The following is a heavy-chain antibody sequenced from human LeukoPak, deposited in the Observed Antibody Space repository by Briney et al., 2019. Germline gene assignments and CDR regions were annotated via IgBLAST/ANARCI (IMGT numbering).Heavy chain of an antibody. Sequence: SVNVSCKASGYTFTGYYMHWVRHAPGQGLEWMGWINPNSGGTNYAQKFQGRVTMTRDTSISTAYMELSRLRSDDTAVYYCARQGAGTGVSWFDPWGQGTLVTVSS. CDR3: ARQGAGTGVSWFDP. J-gene: IGHJ5*02. CDR1: GYTFTGYY. CDR2: INPNSGGT. V-gene: IGHV1-2*02. D-gene: IGHD6-19*01.